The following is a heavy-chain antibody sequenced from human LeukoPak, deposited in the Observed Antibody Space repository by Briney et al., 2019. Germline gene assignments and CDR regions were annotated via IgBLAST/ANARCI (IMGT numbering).Heavy chain of an antibody. J-gene: IGHJ4*02. Sequence: GGSLRLSCAASRFTFSGYAMQWVRQASGKGLEWVGRIRSKANSYATAYAASVKGRFTISRDDSSNTAYLQMNSLKTEDTAVYYGTSMASERPDYWGQGTLVTVSS. V-gene: IGHV3-73*01. CDR2: IRSKANSYAT. CDR1: RFTFSGYA. CDR3: TSMASERPDY. D-gene: IGHD5-24*01.